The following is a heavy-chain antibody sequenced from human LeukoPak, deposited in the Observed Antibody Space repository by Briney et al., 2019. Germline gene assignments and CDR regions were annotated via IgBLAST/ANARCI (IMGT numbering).Heavy chain of an antibody. Sequence: GASVKVSCKASGYTFTRYYLHWVRQAPGQGLEWMGIINPSGGRTNNAQQFQGRVTMTRDTSTSTVYMQLSSLRSEDTAVYYCARDRYCSGNGCQDLGYWGQGTLVTVSS. D-gene: IGHD2-15*01. CDR3: ARDRYCSGNGCQDLGY. CDR2: INPSGGRT. V-gene: IGHV1-46*01. CDR1: GYTFTRYY. J-gene: IGHJ4*02.